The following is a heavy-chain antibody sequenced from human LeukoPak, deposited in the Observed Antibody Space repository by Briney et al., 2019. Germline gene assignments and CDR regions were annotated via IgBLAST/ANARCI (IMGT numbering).Heavy chain of an antibody. J-gene: IGHJ6*03. D-gene: IGHD2-2*01. V-gene: IGHV3-23*01. CDR2: ISGSGGST. CDR1: GFTFSSYA. Sequence: PGGSLRLSCAASGFTFSSYAMSWVRQAPGKGLEWVSAISGSGGSTYYADSVKGRFTISRDNSKNTLYLQMNSLRAEDTAVYYCAKSGIVVVPAAILGAYYYMDVWGKGTTVTVSS. CDR3: AKSGIVVVPAAILGAYYYMDV.